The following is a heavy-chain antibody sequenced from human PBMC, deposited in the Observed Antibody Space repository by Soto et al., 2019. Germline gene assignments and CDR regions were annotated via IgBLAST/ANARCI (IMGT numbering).Heavy chain of an antibody. D-gene: IGHD3-16*01. CDR2: VYYAEAT. CDR3: ARAMGDWGTYYYYYGMDV. J-gene: IGHJ6*02. V-gene: IGHV4-59*01. Sequence: QVQLQESGPGLVRPSETLSLTCTVSGDAMSSNYWSWIRQPPGKGLEWIGYVYYAEATSYNPPLKSRVTISVDTSKNQFSLKLSSVTAADTAVYYCARAMGDWGTYYYYYGMDVWGQGTTVTVSS. CDR1: GDAMSSNY.